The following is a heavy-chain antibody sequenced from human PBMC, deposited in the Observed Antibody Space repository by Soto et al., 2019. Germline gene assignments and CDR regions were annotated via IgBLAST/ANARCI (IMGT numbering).Heavy chain of an antibody. CDR1: GGSFSGYY. CDR3: AREGYCSGGSCYSRTLDY. V-gene: IGHV4-34*01. D-gene: IGHD2-15*01. CDR2: INHSGST. J-gene: IGHJ4*02. Sequence: PSETLSLTCAVHGGSFSGYYWSWIRQPPGKGLEWIGEINHSGSTNYNPSLKSRVTISVDTSKNQLSLTLSSVTAADTAVYYCAREGYCSGGSCYSRTLDYWGKGTLVTVSS.